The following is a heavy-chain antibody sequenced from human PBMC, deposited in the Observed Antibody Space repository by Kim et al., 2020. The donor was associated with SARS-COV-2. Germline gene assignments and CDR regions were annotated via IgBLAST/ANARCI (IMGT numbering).Heavy chain of an antibody. J-gene: IGHJ4*02. Sequence: QKFQGRVTITADKSTSTAYMELSSLRSEDTAVYYCARDGGARPDYGDYEFWGQGTLVTVSS. CDR3: ARDGGARPDYGDYEF. D-gene: IGHD4-17*01. V-gene: IGHV1-69*04.